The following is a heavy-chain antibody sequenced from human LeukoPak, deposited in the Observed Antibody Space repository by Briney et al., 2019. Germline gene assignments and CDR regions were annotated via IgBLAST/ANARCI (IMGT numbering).Heavy chain of an antibody. D-gene: IGHD2-15*01. V-gene: IGHV3-21*01. CDR1: GFTFSSYS. CDR3: ASDSVVVVAAK. Sequence: GGSLRLSCAASGFTFSSYSMNWVRQAPGKGLEWVSSISSSSSYIYYADSVKGRFTISRDNAKNSLYLQMNSLRAEDTAVYYCASDSVVVVAAKWGQGTLLTVSS. J-gene: IGHJ4*02. CDR2: ISSSSSYI.